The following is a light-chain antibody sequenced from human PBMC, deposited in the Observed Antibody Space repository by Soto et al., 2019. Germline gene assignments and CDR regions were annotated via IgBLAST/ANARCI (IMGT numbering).Light chain of an antibody. Sequence: EIVITQSPSTLSSSPVERATLSCRASQSVRSNLAWYQQKPGQAPRLLIYVASTRATGIPARFSGSGSGTEFTLSIGSLQSEDFAVYYCQQYNNWPPTFGQGTKVDIK. V-gene: IGKV3-15*01. J-gene: IGKJ1*01. CDR3: QQYNNWPPT. CDR1: QSVRSN. CDR2: VAS.